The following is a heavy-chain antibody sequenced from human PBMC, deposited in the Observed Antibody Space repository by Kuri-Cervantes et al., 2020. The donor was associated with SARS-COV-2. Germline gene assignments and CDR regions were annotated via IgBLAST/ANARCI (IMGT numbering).Heavy chain of an antibody. D-gene: IGHD3-3*01. V-gene: IGHV3-23*01. Sequence: LSLTCAASGFTFSSYAMSWVRQAPGKGLEWVSAISGSGGSTYYADSVKGRFTISRDNSKNTLYLQMNSLRAEDTAVYYCAKSTGAILRFLEWLLPLGYWGQGTLVTVSS. CDR1: GFTFSSYA. CDR3: AKSTGAILRFLEWLLPLGY. CDR2: ISGSGGST. J-gene: IGHJ4*02.